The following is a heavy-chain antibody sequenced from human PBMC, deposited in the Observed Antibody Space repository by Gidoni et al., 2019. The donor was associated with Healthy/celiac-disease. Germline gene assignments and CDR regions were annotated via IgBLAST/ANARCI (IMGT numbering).Heavy chain of an antibody. CDR1: GVTVSSGG. Sequence: QVQMVESGGGVVQPGRSRRLSWAAAGVTVSSGGMHWVRQAPGKGLEWVAVIWYDVSNKYYADSLKGRFTISRDNSKNTLYLQMNSLRAEDTAVYYCARGSLPFGSGSYYYYMDVWGKGTTVTVSS. J-gene: IGHJ6*03. CDR2: IWYDVSNK. CDR3: ARGSLPFGSGSYYYYMDV. V-gene: IGHV3-33*08. D-gene: IGHD3-10*01.